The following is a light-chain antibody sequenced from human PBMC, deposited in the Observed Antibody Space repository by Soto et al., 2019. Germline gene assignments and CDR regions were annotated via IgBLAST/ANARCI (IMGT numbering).Light chain of an antibody. J-gene: IGKJ1*01. CDR1: SNNKNY. CDR2: WAS. Sequence: SNNKNYLSWYQQRPGQPPKLLIYWASTRESGVPDRFSGSGSGTDFTLTLSILQAEDVVLDCCQDSYFRPPPFGEGTKVDI. V-gene: IGKV4-1*01. CDR3: QDSYFRPPP.